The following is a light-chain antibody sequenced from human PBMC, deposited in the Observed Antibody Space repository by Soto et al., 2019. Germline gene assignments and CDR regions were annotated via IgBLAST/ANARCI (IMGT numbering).Light chain of an antibody. Sequence: DIQMTQSPSTLSASLGDRVTITCRASQNIGSSLAWYQLKPGKAPKLLIFDASTLERGVPSRFSGSGSGTKFTLTIASLQPDDFATYYCQQYETFSGTFGPGTKVDIK. CDR1: QNIGSS. V-gene: IGKV1-5*01. CDR3: QQYETFSGT. CDR2: DAS. J-gene: IGKJ1*01.